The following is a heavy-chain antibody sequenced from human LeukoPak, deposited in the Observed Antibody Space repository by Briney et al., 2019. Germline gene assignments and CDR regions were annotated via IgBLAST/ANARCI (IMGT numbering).Heavy chain of an antibody. CDR1: GYTFTGYY. J-gene: IGHJ4*02. CDR3: ARGAWDTAMALDY. Sequence: GASVKVSCKPSGYTFTGYYMHWVRQAPGQGLEWMGWINPNSGGTNYGRVTMNRDTSISTAYMELSSLRSDDTAVYYCARGAWDTAMALDYWGQGTLVTVSS. V-gene: IGHV1-2*02. D-gene: IGHD5-18*01. CDR2: INPNSGGT.